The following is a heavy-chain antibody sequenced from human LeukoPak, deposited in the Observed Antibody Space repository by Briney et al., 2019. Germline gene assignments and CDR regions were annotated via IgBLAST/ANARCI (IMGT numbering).Heavy chain of an antibody. D-gene: IGHD2/OR15-2a*01. V-gene: IGHV4-39*01. CDR1: GGSISSSSYY. Sequence: PSETLFLTCTVSGGSISSSSYYWGWIRQPPGKGLEWIGSIYYSGSTYYNPSLKSRVTISVDTSKNQFSLKLSSVTAADTAVYYCARRLYGSHMDVWGKGTTVTVSS. CDR2: IYYSGST. J-gene: IGHJ6*03. CDR3: ARRLYGSHMDV.